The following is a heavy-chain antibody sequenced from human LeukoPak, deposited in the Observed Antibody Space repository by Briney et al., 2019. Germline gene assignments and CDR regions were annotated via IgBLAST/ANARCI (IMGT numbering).Heavy chain of an antibody. D-gene: IGHD2-21*01. J-gene: IGHJ4*02. Sequence: GGSLRLSCVASGFTFSSYSMNWVRHAPGKGLEFVSSISSSSSYIYYEDSVKGLFTITRDKAKNSLYLEMNSLRAEDTAVYYCARDPAYCGGGCYSTGDYWGQGTLVTVSS. V-gene: IGHV3-21*01. CDR2: ISSSSSYI. CDR3: ARDPAYCGGGCYSTGDY. CDR1: GFTFSSYS.